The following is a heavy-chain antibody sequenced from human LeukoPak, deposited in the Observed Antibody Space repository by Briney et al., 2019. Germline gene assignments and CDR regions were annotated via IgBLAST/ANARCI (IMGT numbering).Heavy chain of an antibody. Sequence: ASVKVSCKASGYTFTSYGISWVRQAPGQGLEWMGWISAYNGNTNYAQKLQGRVTMTTDTSTSTAYMEPRSLRSDDTAVYYCAVFMITFGGVITGAFDIWGQGTMVTVSS. V-gene: IGHV1-18*01. CDR1: GYTFTSYG. J-gene: IGHJ3*02. CDR2: ISAYNGNT. D-gene: IGHD3-16*01. CDR3: AVFMITFGGVITGAFDI.